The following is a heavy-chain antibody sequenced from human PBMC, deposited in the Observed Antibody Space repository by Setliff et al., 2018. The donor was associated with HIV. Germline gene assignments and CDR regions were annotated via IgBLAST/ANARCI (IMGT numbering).Heavy chain of an antibody. V-gene: IGHV4-30-4*08. Sequence: SETLSLTCTVSGGSISSSSDYYWSWIRQPPGKGLEWIGYMYYSGSTYYNPSLKSRLTISLDASKNQFSLKLSTVTAADTAVYYCARAGITIFWNAFDMWGQGTMVTVSS. CDR2: MYYSGST. J-gene: IGHJ3*02. CDR3: ARAGITIFWNAFDM. CDR1: GGSISSSSDYY. D-gene: IGHD3-9*01.